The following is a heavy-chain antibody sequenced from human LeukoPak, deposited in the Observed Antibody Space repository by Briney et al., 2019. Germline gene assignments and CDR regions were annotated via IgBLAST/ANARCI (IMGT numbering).Heavy chain of an antibody. D-gene: IGHD5-12*01. CDR1: GFTFSSYW. J-gene: IGHJ4*02. Sequence: PGGSLRLSCAASGFTFSSYWMSWVRQAPGKGLEWVANIKQDGSEKYYVDSVKVRFTISRDNAKNSLYLQMNSLRAEDTAVYYCAREKEEVATISNDHWGQGTLVTVSS. CDR2: IKQDGSEK. CDR3: AREKEEVATISNDH. V-gene: IGHV3-7*01.